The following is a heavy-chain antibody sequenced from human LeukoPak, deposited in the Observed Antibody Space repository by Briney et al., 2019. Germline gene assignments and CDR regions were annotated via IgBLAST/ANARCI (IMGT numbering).Heavy chain of an antibody. D-gene: IGHD6-13*01. CDR2: ISAYNGNT. CDR1: GYTFTSYG. J-gene: IGHJ5*02. Sequence: ASVKVSCKASGYTFTSYGISWVRQAPGQGLEWMGWISAYNGNTNYAQKLQGRVTMTRNTSISTAYMELSSLRSEDTAVYYCARGRHSSSWSSNWFDPWGQGTLVTVSS. CDR3: ARGRHSSSWSSNWFDP. V-gene: IGHV1-18*01.